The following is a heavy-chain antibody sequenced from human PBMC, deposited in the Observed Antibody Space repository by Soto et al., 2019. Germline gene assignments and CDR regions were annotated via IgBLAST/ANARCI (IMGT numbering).Heavy chain of an antibody. CDR1: GDSISSSSYC. J-gene: IGHJ5*01. CDR2: KYYTGTS. Sequence: SETLSLTYTVSGDSISSSSYCWGWIRQPPGKGLEWIGSKYYTGTSHYNPSLNSRVTISVDTSNNQFSLKLTSVTAADTAVYYCARHRDPGYSSSWFNSWGQGTLVTVS. CDR3: ARHRDPGYSSSWFNS. V-gene: IGHV4-39*01. D-gene: IGHD6-13*01.